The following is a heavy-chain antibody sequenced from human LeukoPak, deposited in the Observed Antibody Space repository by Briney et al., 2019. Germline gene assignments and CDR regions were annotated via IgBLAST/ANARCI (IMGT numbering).Heavy chain of an antibody. V-gene: IGHV4-31*03. CDR2: IHHSGRS. CDR1: ADSLSSGGHY. CDR3: ARGGNRFGGFYFDY. Sequence: SQTLSLTCTVSADSLSSGGHYWAWIRQFPGKGLESIGFIHHSGRSRHHPSLKDRVAISVDPSRKQFALKLSSVTAADTAMYYCARGGNRFGGFYFDYWGQGIQVIVSS. D-gene: IGHD3-10*01. J-gene: IGHJ4*02.